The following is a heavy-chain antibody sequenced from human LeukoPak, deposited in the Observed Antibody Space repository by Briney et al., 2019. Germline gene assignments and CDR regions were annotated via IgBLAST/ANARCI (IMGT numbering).Heavy chain of an antibody. CDR3: ARDTSGSYDY. D-gene: IGHD1-26*01. CDR1: GGSISSYY. Sequence: SETLSLTCTVSGGSISSYYWSWIRQPPGKGLEWIGYIYYSGSTNYNPSLKSRVTISVDTSKNQFSLKLSSVTAADTAVYYCARDTSGSYDYWDQGTLVTVSS. J-gene: IGHJ4*02. CDR2: IYYSGST. V-gene: IGHV4-59*01.